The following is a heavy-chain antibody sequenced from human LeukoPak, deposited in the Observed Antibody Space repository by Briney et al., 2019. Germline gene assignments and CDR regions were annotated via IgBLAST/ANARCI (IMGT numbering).Heavy chain of an antibody. V-gene: IGHV1-2*02. CDR1: GYTFTGYY. Sequence: ALVKVSCKASGYTFTGYYIHWVRQAPGQGLEWMGWINPNTGGTDYAQKFQGSITVTRDTSINTAYMELSRLRSDDTAMYYCARGVRGVLTYYHYMDVWGKGTTVTISS. D-gene: IGHD3-10*01. J-gene: IGHJ6*03. CDR2: INPNTGGT. CDR3: ARGVRGVLTYYHYMDV.